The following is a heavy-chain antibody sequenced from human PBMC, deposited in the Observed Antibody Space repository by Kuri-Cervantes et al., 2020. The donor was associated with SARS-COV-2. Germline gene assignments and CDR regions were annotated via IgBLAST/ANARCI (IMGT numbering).Heavy chain of an antibody. CDR2: ISVYSGNT. CDR3: ARDERYCSSTSCYLIPVYYYYYMDV. J-gene: IGHJ6*03. Sequence: ASVKVSCKASGYSFTSYGISWVRQAPGQGLEWMAWISVYSGNTKYAENLQGRVTMTTDTSTSTAYMELMNLRSDDTAVYYCARDERYCSSTSCYLIPVYYYYYMDVWGKGTTVTVSS. D-gene: IGHD2-2*01. V-gene: IGHV1-18*01. CDR1: GYSFTSYG.